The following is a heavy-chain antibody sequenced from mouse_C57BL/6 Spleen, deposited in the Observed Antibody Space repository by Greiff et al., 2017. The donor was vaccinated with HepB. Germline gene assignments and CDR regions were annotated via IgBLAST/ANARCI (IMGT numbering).Heavy chain of an antibody. CDR1: GFTFNTYA. CDR3: DRALYVRCFAY. Sequence: EVMLVESGGGLVQPKGSLKLSCAASGFTFNTYAMHWVRQAPGKGLEWVASIRSKSSNYATYYADSVTDRFTISSDNSQSMLYLQMNNLNTVDTAMYYCDRALYVRCFAYWGQGTLVTVSA. CDR2: IRSKSSNYAT. D-gene: IGHD1-1*01. J-gene: IGHJ3*01. V-gene: IGHV10-3*01.